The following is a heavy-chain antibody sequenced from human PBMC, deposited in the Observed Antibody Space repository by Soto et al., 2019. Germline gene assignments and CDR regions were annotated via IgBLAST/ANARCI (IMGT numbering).Heavy chain of an antibody. CDR3: ASPPRDDVSSGYVFDY. J-gene: IGHJ4*02. V-gene: IGHV5-51*01. Sequence: PGESQKISCKGSGYSFTTYWIGWVRQMPGKGLEWMGIIYPRDSDTRYNPSFQGQVTISADKSISTAYLQWSSLKASDTAMYYCASPPRDDVSSGYVFDYWGQGTLVTVAS. CDR1: GYSFTTYW. D-gene: IGHD3-3*01. CDR2: IYPRDSDT.